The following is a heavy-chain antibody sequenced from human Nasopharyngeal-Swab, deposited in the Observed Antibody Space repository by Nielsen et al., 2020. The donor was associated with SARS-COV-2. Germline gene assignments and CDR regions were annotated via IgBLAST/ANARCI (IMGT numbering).Heavy chain of an antibody. CDR3: ARDVRIFGVVIITYYYYYYMDV. J-gene: IGHJ6*03. Sequence: GESLKISCAASGFTFRNCWMHWVRQTPGQGLVWVARVDYGGSTTNYADSVKGRFTISRDNAKNSLYLQMNSLRAEDTAVYYCARDVRIFGVVIITYYYYYYMDVWGKGTTVTVSS. D-gene: IGHD3-3*01. CDR1: GFTFRNCW. CDR2: VDYGGSTT. V-gene: IGHV3-74*01.